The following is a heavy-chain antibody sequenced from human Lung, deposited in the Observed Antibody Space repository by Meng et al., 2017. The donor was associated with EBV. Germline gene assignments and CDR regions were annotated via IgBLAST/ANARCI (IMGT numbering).Heavy chain of an antibody. D-gene: IGHD2-2*01. V-gene: IGHV1-18*01. CDR3: ARARLGGYCSSTSCADNWFDP. J-gene: IGHJ5*02. CDR2: ISAYNGNT. Sequence: VELVQFGVGVKKSGASVKVSCKASEYTFTDWWIYWVRQAPGQGLEWMGWISAYNGNTNYAQKLQGRVTMTTDTSTSTAYMELRSLRSDDTAVYYCARARLGGYCSSTSCADNWFDPWGQGTLVTVSS. CDR1: EYTFTDWW.